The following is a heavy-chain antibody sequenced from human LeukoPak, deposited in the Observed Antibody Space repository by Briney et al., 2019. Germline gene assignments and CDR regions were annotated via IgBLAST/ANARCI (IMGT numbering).Heavy chain of an antibody. CDR2: INPNGGAT. D-gene: IGHD3-16*01. J-gene: IGHJ4*02. CDR3: ARDLMTTQTWDFDY. V-gene: IGHV1-2*02. Sequence: GASVKVSCKGSGYTFTGYHMHWVRQAPGQGLEWMAWINPNGGATNYAQKFQGRVTVTRDTSISTAYMELSSLESDDTAVYYCARDLMTTQTWDFDYWGQGTLVSVSS. CDR1: GYTFTGYH.